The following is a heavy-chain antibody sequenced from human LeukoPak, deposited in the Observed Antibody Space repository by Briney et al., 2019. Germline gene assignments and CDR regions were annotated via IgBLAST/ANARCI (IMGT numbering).Heavy chain of an antibody. Sequence: GGSLRLSCAASGFTVSSNYMSWVRQAPGKGLEWVSAISGSGGSTYYADSVKGRFTISRDNSKNTLYLQMNSLRAEDTAVYYCAKDPRGRCSGGSCYSPLYWGQGTLVTVSS. CDR2: ISGSGGST. CDR3: AKDPRGRCSGGSCYSPLY. V-gene: IGHV3-23*01. D-gene: IGHD2-15*01. CDR1: GFTVSSNY. J-gene: IGHJ4*02.